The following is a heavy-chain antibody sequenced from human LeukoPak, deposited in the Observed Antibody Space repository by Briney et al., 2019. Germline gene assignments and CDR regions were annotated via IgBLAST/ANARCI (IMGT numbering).Heavy chain of an antibody. V-gene: IGHV4-38-2*01. CDR1: GCSISSGFY. D-gene: IGHD5-12*01. Sequence: SETLSLTCSVSGCSISSGFYWGWIRQPPGKGLEWIGNIYHSGNTYYNPSLKSRVTISVDTSKSQFSLRLSSVTAADTAVYYCARKDPGYSGYSDFDYWGQGTLVTVSS. CDR3: ARKDPGYSGYSDFDY. J-gene: IGHJ4*02. CDR2: IYHSGNT.